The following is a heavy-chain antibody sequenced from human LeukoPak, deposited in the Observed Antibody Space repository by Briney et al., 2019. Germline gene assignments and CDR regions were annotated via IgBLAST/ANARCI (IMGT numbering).Heavy chain of an antibody. CDR3: ARAHYDFWSGYYTLLFDY. CDR1: GGSISSSSYY. V-gene: IGHV4-39*01. J-gene: IGHJ4*02. CDR2: IYYSGST. D-gene: IGHD3-3*01. Sequence: SETLSLTRTVSGGSISSSSYYWGWIRQPPGKGLEWIGSIYYSGSTYYNPALKSRVTISVDTSKNQFSLKLSSVTAADTAVYYCARAHYDFWSGYYTLLFDYWGQGTLVTVSS.